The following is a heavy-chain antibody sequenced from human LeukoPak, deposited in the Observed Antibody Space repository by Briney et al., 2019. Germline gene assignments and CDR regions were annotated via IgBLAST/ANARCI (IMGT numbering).Heavy chain of an antibody. CDR3: ARDGDYDSSGYSPYWYFDL. CDR2: INPSGGST. Sequence: ASVKVSCKASGYTFTSYYMHWVRQAPGQGLERMGIINPSGGSTSYAQKFQGRVTMTRDTSTSTVYMELSSLRSEDTAVYYCARDGDYDSSGYSPYWYFDLWGRGTLVTVSS. D-gene: IGHD3-22*01. J-gene: IGHJ2*01. V-gene: IGHV1-46*01. CDR1: GYTFTSYY.